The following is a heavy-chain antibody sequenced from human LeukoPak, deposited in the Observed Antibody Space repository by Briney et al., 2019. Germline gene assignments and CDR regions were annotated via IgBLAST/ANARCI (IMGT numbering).Heavy chain of an antibody. CDR3: ERCHTISETGYFDY. CDR2: INHRGDT. D-gene: IGHD1-1*01. V-gene: IGHV4-34*01. Sequence: PSETLSLTCAVYGGSFSSYYWSWIRQSPGKGLEWIAEINHRGDTNYNPSVKSRVTISVDTSKNQFSLKVTSLTAADTAVYFCERCHTISETGYFDYWGQGHLVTVSS. CDR1: GGSFSSYY. J-gene: IGHJ4*03.